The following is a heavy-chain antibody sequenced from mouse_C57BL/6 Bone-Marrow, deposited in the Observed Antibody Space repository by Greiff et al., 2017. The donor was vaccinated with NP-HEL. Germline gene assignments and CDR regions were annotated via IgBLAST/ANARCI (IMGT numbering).Heavy chain of an antibody. CDR2: ISSGGGYI. CDR1: GFTFSSYA. Sequence: EVQLQQSGEGLVKPGGSLKLSCAASGFTFSSYAMSWVRQTPEKRLEWVAYISSGGGYIYYADTVKGRFTISRDNSRNTLYLQRSSLKSENTAMYYCTLGRAMDYWGQGTSVTVSS. V-gene: IGHV5-9-1*02. CDR3: TLGRAMDY. J-gene: IGHJ4*01. D-gene: IGHD4-1*01.